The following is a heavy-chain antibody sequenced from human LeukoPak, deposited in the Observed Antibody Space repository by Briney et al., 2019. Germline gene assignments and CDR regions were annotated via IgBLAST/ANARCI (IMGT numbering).Heavy chain of an antibody. D-gene: IGHD2-15*01. CDR2: ISSNGGST. CDR3: VRVAATAFLDY. CDR1: VFTFSSYA. J-gene: IGHJ4*02. Sequence: GGSLRLSCSASVFTFSSYAMHWVRQAPGKGLEYVSPISSNGGSTYYADSVKGRFTISRDNSKNTLYLQMSRLRAEDTAVYYCVRVAATAFLDYWGQGTLVTVSS. V-gene: IGHV3-64D*06.